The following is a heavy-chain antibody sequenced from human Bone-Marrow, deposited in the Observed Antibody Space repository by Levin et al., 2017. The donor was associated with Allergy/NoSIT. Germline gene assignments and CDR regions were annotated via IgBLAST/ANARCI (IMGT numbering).Heavy chain of an antibody. J-gene: IGHJ4*02. CDR1: GFTFSSYS. Sequence: LSLTCAASGFTFSSYSMNWVRQAPGKGLEWVSSISSSSSYIYYADSVKGRFTISRDNAKNSLYLQMNSLRAEDTAVYYCARARRQQLPLFGYWGQGTLVTVSS. V-gene: IGHV3-21*01. CDR3: ARARRQQLPLFGY. D-gene: IGHD6-13*01. CDR2: ISSSSSYI.